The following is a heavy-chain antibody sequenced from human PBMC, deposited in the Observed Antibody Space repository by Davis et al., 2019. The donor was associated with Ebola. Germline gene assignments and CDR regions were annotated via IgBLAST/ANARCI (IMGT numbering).Heavy chain of an antibody. J-gene: IGHJ5*02. Sequence: ASVKVSCKASGYNFIEYFFHWVRQAPGQGLEWMGWMNPNSGNTGYAQKFQGRVTMTRNTSISTAYMELSSLRSEDTAVYYCARGNLWFGELLYDNWFDPWGQGTLVTVSS. CDR2: MNPNSGNT. V-gene: IGHV1-8*01. CDR3: ARGNLWFGELLYDNWFDP. D-gene: IGHD3-10*01. CDR1: GYNFIEYF.